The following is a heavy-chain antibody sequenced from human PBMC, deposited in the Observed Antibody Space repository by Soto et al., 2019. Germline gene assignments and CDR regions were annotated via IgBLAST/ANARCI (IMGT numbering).Heavy chain of an antibody. J-gene: IGHJ4*02. D-gene: IGHD4-17*01. V-gene: IGHV1-18*01. CDR3: ASSEPVTKLLDY. CDR1: GYTFTSYG. CDR2: ISAYNGNT. Sequence: QVQLVQSGAEVKKPGASVKVSCKASGYTFTSYGISWVRQAPGQGLEWMGWISAYNGNTNYAQKLQGRVTMTTDTPTSTPYMELRSLRSDDTAVYYSASSEPVTKLLDYWGQGTLVTVSS.